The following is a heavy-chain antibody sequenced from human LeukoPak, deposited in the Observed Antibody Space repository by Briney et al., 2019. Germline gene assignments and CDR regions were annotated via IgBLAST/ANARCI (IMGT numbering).Heavy chain of an antibody. Sequence: SETLSLTCTVSGGSISSSSYYWGWIRQPPGKGLEWIGSIYYSGSTYYNPSLKSRVTISVDTPKNQFSLKLSSVTAADTAVYYCARIYEWERLFDYWGQGTLVTVSS. J-gene: IGHJ4*02. CDR1: GGSISSSSYY. V-gene: IGHV4-39*07. CDR3: ARIYEWERLFDY. CDR2: IYYSGST. D-gene: IGHD1-26*01.